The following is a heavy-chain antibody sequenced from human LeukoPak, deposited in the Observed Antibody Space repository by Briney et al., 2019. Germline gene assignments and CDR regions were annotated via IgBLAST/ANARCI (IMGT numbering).Heavy chain of an antibody. D-gene: IGHD5-18*01. V-gene: IGHV3-30*04. CDR3: ARDTAMAVDYFDY. J-gene: IGHJ4*02. Sequence: GGSLRLSCAASGFTFSSYAMHWVRQAPGKGLEWVAVISYDGSNKYYADSVKGRFTISRDNSKNTLYLQMNSLRAEDTAVYYCARDTAMAVDYFDYWGQGTLVTVSS. CDR2: ISYDGSNK. CDR1: GFTFSSYA.